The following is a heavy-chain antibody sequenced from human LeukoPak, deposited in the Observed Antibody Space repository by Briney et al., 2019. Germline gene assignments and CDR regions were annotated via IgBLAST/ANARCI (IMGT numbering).Heavy chain of an antibody. CDR1: GGSFSGYY. CDR3: ARGAIAAAGMTGFDP. D-gene: IGHD6-13*01. J-gene: IGHJ5*02. V-gene: IGHV4-34*01. CDR2: INHSGST. Sequence: SETLSLTCAVYGGSFSGYYWSWIRQPPGKGLEWIGEINHSGSTNYNPSLKSRVTISLDTSKNHFSLKLSSVTAADTAVYYCARGAIAAAGMTGFDPWGQGTLVTVSS.